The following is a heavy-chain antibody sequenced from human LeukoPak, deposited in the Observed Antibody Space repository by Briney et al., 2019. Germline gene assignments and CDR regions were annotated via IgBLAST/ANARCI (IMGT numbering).Heavy chain of an antibody. V-gene: IGHV3-48*01. D-gene: IGHD3-10*01. CDR1: GFNFSSHG. J-gene: IGHJ4*02. CDR3: ARAGFTFSDYFGSFFDY. Sequence: PGGSLRLSCAASGFNFSSHGMHWVRQAPGKGLEWVSYISSSSSTIYYADSVKGRFTISRDNAKNSLYLQMNSLRAEDTAVYYCARAGFTFSDYFGSFFDYWGQGTLVTVSS. CDR2: ISSSSSTI.